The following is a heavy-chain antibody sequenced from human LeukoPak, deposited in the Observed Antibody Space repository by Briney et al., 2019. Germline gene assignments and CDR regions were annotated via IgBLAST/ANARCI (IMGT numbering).Heavy chain of an antibody. CDR2: ISYDGSNK. D-gene: IGHD6-13*01. CDR1: GFTFRTYW. Sequence: GGSLRLSCVASGFTFRTYWMSWVRQAPGKGLEWVAVISYDGSNKYYADSVKGRFTISRDNSKNTLYLQMNSLRAEDTAVYYCARDHGSSLDYWGQGTLVTVSS. CDR3: ARDHGSSLDY. V-gene: IGHV3-30-3*01. J-gene: IGHJ4*02.